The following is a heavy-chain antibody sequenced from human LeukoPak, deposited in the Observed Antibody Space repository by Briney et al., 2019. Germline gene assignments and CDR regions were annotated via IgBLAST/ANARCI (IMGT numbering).Heavy chain of an antibody. CDR1: GFTFSSYS. V-gene: IGHV3-21*01. Sequence: PGGSLRLSCAASGFTFSSYSMNWVRQAPGKGLEWVSSISSSSSYIYYADSVKGRFTISRDNAKNSLYLQMNSLRAADTAVYYCAGDRGRIHPFDPWGQGTLVTVSS. D-gene: IGHD2-21*01. CDR3: AGDRGRIHPFDP. J-gene: IGHJ5*02. CDR2: ISSSSSYI.